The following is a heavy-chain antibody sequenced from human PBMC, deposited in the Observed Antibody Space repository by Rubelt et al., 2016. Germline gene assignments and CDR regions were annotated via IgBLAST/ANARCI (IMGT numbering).Heavy chain of an antibody. J-gene: IGHJ4*02. V-gene: IGHV3-21*01. Sequence: VEFGGGLVKPGGSLRLSCVASGFTFSSYSMNWVRQAPGKGLEWVSSISGSTGYIYYADSVKGRFTISRDNAKNSLYLQMNSLRAEDTAVYYCAREEYSGYTNDYWGQGTLVTVSS. D-gene: IGHD1-26*01. CDR1: GFTFSSYS. CDR3: AREEYSGYTNDY. CDR2: ISGSTGYI.